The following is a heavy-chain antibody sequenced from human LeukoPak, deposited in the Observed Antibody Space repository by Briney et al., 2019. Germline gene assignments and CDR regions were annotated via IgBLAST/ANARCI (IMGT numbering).Heavy chain of an antibody. Sequence: SETLSLTCTVSSCSISSGYYWGWIRQPPGKALEWIGSIYHSGSTYYNPSLKSRVTISVDTSKNQFSLRLSSVTAADTAVYYCARVPHGETIFGVVLYWFDPWGQGTLVTVSS. J-gene: IGHJ5*02. CDR1: SCSISSGYY. D-gene: IGHD3-3*01. CDR2: IYHSGST. CDR3: ARVPHGETIFGVVLYWFDP. V-gene: IGHV4-38-2*02.